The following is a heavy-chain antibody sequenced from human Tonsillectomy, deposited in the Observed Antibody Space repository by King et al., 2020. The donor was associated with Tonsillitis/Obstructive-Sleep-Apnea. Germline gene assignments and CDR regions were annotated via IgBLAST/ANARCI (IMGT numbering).Heavy chain of an antibody. J-gene: IGHJ4*02. CDR3: AKSYRNSYQFDY. Sequence: VQLQESGPGLVKPSETLSLTCTVSGGSISSYYWSWIRQPPGKGLEWIGYIYYSGSTNYNPSLKSRVTISVDTSKNQFSLKLSSVTAADTAVYYFAKSYRNSYQFDYWGQGTLVTVSS. CDR1: GGSISSYY. D-gene: IGHD6-6*01. CDR2: IYYSGST. V-gene: IGHV4-59*01.